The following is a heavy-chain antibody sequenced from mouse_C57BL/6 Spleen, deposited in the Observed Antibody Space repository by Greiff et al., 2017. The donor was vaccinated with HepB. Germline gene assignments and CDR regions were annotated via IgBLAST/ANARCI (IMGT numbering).Heavy chain of an antibody. Sequence: VQLQQSGAELVRPGTSVKVSCKASGYAFTNYLIEWVKQRPGQGLEWIGVINPGSGGTNYNEKFKGKATLTADKSSSTAYMQLSSLTSEDSAVYFCARGATVVATEYYFDYWGQGTTLTVSS. V-gene: IGHV1-54*01. CDR2: INPGSGGT. CDR1: GYAFTNYL. J-gene: IGHJ2*01. D-gene: IGHD1-1*01. CDR3: ARGATVVATEYYFDY.